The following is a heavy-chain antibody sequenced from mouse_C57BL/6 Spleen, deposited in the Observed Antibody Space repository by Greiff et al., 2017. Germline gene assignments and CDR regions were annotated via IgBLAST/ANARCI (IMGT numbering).Heavy chain of an antibody. J-gene: IGHJ4*01. V-gene: IGHV3-6*01. CDR3: AMGLIYYDYDGGMDY. D-gene: IGHD2-4*01. CDR2: ISYDGSN. Sequence: DVQLQESGPGLVKPSQSLSLTCSVTGYSITRGYYWNWIRQFPGNKLEWMGYISYDGSNNYNPSLKNRISITRDPSKNQFFLKLKSVTTEDTAAYYWAMGLIYYDYDGGMDYWGQGTSVTVSS. CDR1: GYSITRGYY.